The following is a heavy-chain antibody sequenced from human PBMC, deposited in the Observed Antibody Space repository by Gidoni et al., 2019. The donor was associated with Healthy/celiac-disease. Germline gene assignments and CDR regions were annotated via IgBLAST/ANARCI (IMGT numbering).Heavy chain of an antibody. J-gene: IGHJ4*02. CDR2: IYSGGST. D-gene: IGHD2-2*01. CDR3: ARDSRSSTSWGYYFDY. Sequence: EVQLVESGGGLIQPGGSLRLSCAASGFPVSSNYMSWVRQAPGKGLEWVSVIYSGGSTYYADSVKGRFTISRDNSKNTLYLQMNSLRAEDTAVYYCARDSRSSTSWGYYFDYWGQGTLVTVSS. V-gene: IGHV3-53*01. CDR1: GFPVSSNY.